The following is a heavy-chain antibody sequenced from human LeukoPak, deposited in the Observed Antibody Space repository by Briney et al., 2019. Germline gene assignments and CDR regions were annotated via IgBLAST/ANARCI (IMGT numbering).Heavy chain of an antibody. D-gene: IGHD1-14*01. V-gene: IGHV4-59*01. J-gene: IGHJ6*02. Sequence: SETLSLTCTVSGGSISYYYWRWIRQSPGKGLEWIGYIYYSGTTNYNPSLQSRVTLSVNTSKNQCSLQLRAVTAPDTPVYFCASEAPQTTLPEGTDVWGQGSTVTVS. CDR2: IYYSGTT. CDR1: GGSISYYY. CDR3: ASEAPQTTLPEGTDV.